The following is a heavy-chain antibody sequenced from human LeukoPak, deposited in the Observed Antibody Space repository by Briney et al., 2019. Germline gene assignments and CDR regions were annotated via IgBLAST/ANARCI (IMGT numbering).Heavy chain of an antibody. J-gene: IGHJ4*02. CDR1: GGTLSDHN. D-gene: IGHD6-13*01. V-gene: IGHV1-69*13. CDR2: RIPMFGTA. CDR3: ARSPVALAAANSVAFDY. Sequence: ASVKVCCNASGGTLSDHNISWVRQTPGQGLEWMGSRIPMFGTANYAQNFQDRVTLSADGSTSTVYMELSSLRSEDTAVYYCARSPVALAAANSVAFDYRGQGTLVTVSS.